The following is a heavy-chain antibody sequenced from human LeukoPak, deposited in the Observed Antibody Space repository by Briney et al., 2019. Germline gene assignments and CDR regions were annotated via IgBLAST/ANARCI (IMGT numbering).Heavy chain of an antibody. J-gene: IGHJ4*02. V-gene: IGHV1-2*02. CDR1: GYTFAAYY. CDR3: ARWLQRDVYGDY. D-gene: IGHD5-24*01. Sequence: ASVKVSCKVPGYTFAAYYIHWVRQAPGQGLEWMGWINPNDGDTNCAQKFQGRVTMTRDTSISTAYMDLSRLRSDDTAMYYCARWLQRDVYGDYWGQGTLVTASS. CDR2: INPNDGDT.